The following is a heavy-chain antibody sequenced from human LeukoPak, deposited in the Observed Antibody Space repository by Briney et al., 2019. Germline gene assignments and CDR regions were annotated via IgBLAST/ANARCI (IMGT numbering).Heavy chain of an antibody. J-gene: IGHJ4*02. D-gene: IGHD3-22*01. CDR2: IIPIFGTA. V-gene: IGHV1-69*13. Sequence: SVKVSCKASGGTFSSYAICWVRQAPGQGLEWMGGIIPIFGTANYAQKFQGRVTITADESTSTAYMELSSLRSEDTAVYYCARDYYDSSGSDYWGQGTLVTVSS. CDR3: ARDYYDSSGSDY. CDR1: GGTFSSYA.